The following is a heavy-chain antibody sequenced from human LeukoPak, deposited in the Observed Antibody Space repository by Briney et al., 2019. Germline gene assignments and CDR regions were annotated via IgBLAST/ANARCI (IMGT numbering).Heavy chain of an antibody. D-gene: IGHD3-3*01. CDR2: IYYNGDT. J-gene: IGHJ4*02. V-gene: IGHV4-30-2*01. CDR1: GDSLSSGYYY. Sequence: PSQTLSLTCIVSGDSLSSGYYYWSWIRQPPGKGLEWIGYIYYNGDTYYDPSLKRRVTISIDRSGSQFSLKLNSVTAADTAVYYCARAPGAFCDYWGQGTLVTVSS. CDR3: ARAPGAFCDY.